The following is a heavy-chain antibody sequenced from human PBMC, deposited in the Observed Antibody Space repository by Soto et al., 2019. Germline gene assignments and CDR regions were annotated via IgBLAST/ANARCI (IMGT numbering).Heavy chain of an antibody. J-gene: IGHJ6*02. D-gene: IGHD3-3*01. CDR2: INHSGTI. Sequence: PSETLSLSCAVYGGSFSCYYWTWIRQPPGKELEWIVEINHSGTINFNPSLKSRVTISVDTSKNQFSLKLSSVTAADTAVYYCARNGSYYDFWSGYYFGGGMDVWGQGTTVTVSS. CDR3: ARNGSYYDFWSGYYFGGGMDV. V-gene: IGHV4-34*01. CDR1: GGSFSCYY.